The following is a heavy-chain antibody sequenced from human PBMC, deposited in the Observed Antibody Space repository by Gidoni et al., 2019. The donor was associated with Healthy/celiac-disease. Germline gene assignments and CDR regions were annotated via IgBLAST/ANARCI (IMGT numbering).Heavy chain of an antibody. CDR1: GGTFSSYA. Sequence: QVQLVQSGAEVKKPGSSVKVSCKASGGTFSSYAISWVRQAPGQGLEWMGGIIPIFGTANYAQKFQGRVTITADESTSTAYMELSSLRSEDTAVYYCASSITMVRGVISPIDYWGQGTLVTVSS. CDR2: IIPIFGTA. J-gene: IGHJ4*02. CDR3: ASSITMVRGVISPIDY. V-gene: IGHV1-69*01. D-gene: IGHD3-10*01.